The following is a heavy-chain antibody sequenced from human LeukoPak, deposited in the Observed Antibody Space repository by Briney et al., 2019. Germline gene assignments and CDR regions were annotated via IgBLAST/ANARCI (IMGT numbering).Heavy chain of an antibody. CDR1: GFRFSDFT. CDR3: ARSTTVTYYFDY. D-gene: IGHD4-17*01. Sequence: GGSLRLSCAVSGFRFSDFTMTWVRQAPGKGPEWVSAIGGRGGSTYYADSVKGRFTISRDNSKNTLYLQMNSLRAEDTAVYYCARSTTVTYYFDYWGQGTLVTVSS. CDR2: IGGRGGST. V-gene: IGHV3-23*01. J-gene: IGHJ4*02.